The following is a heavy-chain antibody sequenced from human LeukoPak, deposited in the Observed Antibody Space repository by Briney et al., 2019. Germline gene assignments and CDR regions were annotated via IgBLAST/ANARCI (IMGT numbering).Heavy chain of an antibody. D-gene: IGHD6-19*01. J-gene: IGHJ1*01. Sequence: GGSLRLSCAASGFTVSSNYMSWVRQAPGKGLEWVSVIYSGGSTYYADSVKGRFTISRDNSKNTLYLQMNSLRAEDTAVYYCAIAVAGTYFQHWGQGTLVTVSS. CDR1: GFTVSSNY. CDR3: AIAVAGTYFQH. V-gene: IGHV3-66*01. CDR2: IYSGGST.